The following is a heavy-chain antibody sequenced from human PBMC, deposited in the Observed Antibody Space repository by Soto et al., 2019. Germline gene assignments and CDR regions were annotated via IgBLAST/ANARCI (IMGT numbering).Heavy chain of an antibody. V-gene: IGHV1-2*04. Sequence: ASVKVSCKASGYTFTGYYMHWVRQAPGQGLEWMGWINPNSGGTNYAQKFQGWVTMTGDTSISTAHMELSRLRSDDTAVYYCARDRACSGGSCYSRYYYYYGMDVWGQGTTVTVSS. CDR2: INPNSGGT. J-gene: IGHJ6*02. CDR3: ARDRACSGGSCYSRYYYYYGMDV. CDR1: GYTFTGYY. D-gene: IGHD2-15*01.